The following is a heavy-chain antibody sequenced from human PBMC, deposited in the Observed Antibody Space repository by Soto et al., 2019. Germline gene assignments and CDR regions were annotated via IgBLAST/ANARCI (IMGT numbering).Heavy chain of an antibody. D-gene: IGHD6-6*01. CDR2: TYYRSKWYN. J-gene: IGHJ6*02. CDR3: ARDYDRSSSYYYYGMDV. V-gene: IGHV6-1*01. Sequence: SQTLSLTCAISGDSVSSNSAAWNWIRQSPSRGLEWLGRTYYRSKWYNDYAVSVKSRITINPDTSKNQFYLQLNSVTPEDTVVYYCARDYDRSSSYYYYGMDVWGQGTTVTVSS. CDR1: GDSVSSNSAA.